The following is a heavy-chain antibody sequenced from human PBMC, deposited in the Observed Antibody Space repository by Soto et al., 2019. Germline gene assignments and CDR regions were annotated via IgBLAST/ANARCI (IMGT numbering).Heavy chain of an antibody. CDR2: INSDGTTI. J-gene: IGHJ4*02. Sequence: EVQLVESGGGLVQPGGSLRLSCAASGFTFSNYWVHWVRQAPGKGLMWVSRINSDGTTINYADSVEGRFTISRDNAKNTLVLQVNSLRVEDTAVYYCARAGWYRFDYWGQGTLVTVSS. CDR1: GFTFSNYW. CDR3: ARAGWYRFDY. D-gene: IGHD6-19*01. V-gene: IGHV3-74*01.